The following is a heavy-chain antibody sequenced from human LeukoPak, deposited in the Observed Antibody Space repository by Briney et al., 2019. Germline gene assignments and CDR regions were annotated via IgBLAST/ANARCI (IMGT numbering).Heavy chain of an antibody. CDR2: IYRSGTT. D-gene: IGHD3-22*01. CDR1: GYSISSGYY. Sequence: SETLSLTCGVSGYSISSGYYWGWIRQPPGKGLEWIASIYRSGTTYYNPSLKSRVTISVDTSKNQFSLKLSSVTAADTAVYYCARESLTYYYDSSGYSDYYYYYMDVWGKGTTVTVSS. V-gene: IGHV4-38-2*02. J-gene: IGHJ6*03. CDR3: ARESLTYYYDSSGYSDYYYYYMDV.